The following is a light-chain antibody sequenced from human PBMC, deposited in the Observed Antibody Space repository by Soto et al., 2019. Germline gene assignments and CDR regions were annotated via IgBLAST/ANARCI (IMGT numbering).Light chain of an antibody. V-gene: IGKV1-9*01. CDR3: LQLNTYPFT. CDR1: QGVTSY. J-gene: IGKJ3*01. CDR2: AAS. Sequence: DIQLTQSPSTLSASAGDRATLSCRASQGVTSYLAWYQQKPGQAPKLLIYAASTGTSGVPSRFSGSGSVTDFTLTISSLQDEDFATFYYLQLNTYPFTFGHGTKVEIK.